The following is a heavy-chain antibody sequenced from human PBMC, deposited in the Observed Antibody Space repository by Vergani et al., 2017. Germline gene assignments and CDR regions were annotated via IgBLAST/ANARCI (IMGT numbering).Heavy chain of an antibody. CDR2: IYYSGST. CDR1: GGSISSYY. CDR3: ARGGYSYGYGD. Sequence: QVQLQESGPGLVKTSETLSLTCTVSGGSISSYYWSWIRQPPGKGLEWIGYIYYSGSTNYNPSLKSRVTISVDTSKNQFSLKLSSVTAADTAVYYCARGGYSYGYGDWGQGTLVTVSS. V-gene: IGHV4-59*01. D-gene: IGHD5-18*01. J-gene: IGHJ4*02.